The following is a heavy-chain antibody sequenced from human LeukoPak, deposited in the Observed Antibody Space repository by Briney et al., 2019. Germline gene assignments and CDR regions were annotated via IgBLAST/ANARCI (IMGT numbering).Heavy chain of an antibody. D-gene: IGHD6-19*01. V-gene: IGHV4-34*01. Sequence: PSETLSLTCAVYGGSFSGYYWSWIRQPPGKGLEWIGEINHSGSTNYNPSLKSRVTISVDTSKNQFSLKLSSVTAADTAVYYCARGRGRPSYSSGWYTGWFDPWGQGTLVTVSS. CDR3: ARGRGRPSYSSGWYTGWFDP. CDR1: GGSFSGYY. J-gene: IGHJ5*02. CDR2: INHSGST.